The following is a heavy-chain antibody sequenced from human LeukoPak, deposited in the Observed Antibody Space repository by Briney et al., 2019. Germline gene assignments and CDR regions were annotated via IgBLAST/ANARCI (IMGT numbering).Heavy chain of an antibody. Sequence: SETLSLTCTVSGGSVSSADYYWSWIRQPPGKGLEWIGYIYYSGSTNYNPSLKSRVTISVDTSKNQFSLKLSSVTAADTAVYYCARGRKYYFDYWGQGTLVTVSS. CDR3: ARGRKYYFDY. CDR1: GGSVSSADYY. CDR2: IYYSGST. V-gene: IGHV4-61*08. J-gene: IGHJ4*02.